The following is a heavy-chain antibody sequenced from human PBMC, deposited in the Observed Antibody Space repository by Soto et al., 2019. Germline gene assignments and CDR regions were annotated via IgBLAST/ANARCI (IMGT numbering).Heavy chain of an antibody. D-gene: IGHD6-19*01. V-gene: IGHV3-23*01. CDR2: ISDGGGRT. J-gene: IGHJ4*02. CDR1: GFTFNTYA. CDR3: AKELVNSGWTHFDS. Sequence: GGSLRLSCAASGFTFNTYAMSWVRQAPGKGLEWLSAISDGGGRTYYADSVKGRFTTSRDNSKNTLYLQMNSLRAEDPAVYFCAKELVNSGWTHFDSWGQGTLVTVSS.